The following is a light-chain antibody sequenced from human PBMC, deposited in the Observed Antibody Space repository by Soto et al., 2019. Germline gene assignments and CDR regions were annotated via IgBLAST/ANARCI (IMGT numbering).Light chain of an antibody. Sequence: VQITKPPYSLSASVVYRASINCLESKSISRYLNGYEQKPGKAHNLLIYKASSVQSGVPSRFSGSGSGTEFTLTICCLQPDDFATYYCQEDNSNTYRFGEG. CDR3: QEDNSNTYR. J-gene: IGKJ2*03. V-gene: IGKV1-5*03. CDR2: KAS. CDR1: KSISRY.